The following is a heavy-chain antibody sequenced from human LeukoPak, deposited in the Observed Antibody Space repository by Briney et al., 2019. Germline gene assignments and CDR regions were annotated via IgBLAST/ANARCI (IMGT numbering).Heavy chain of an antibody. Sequence: SQTLSLTCTVSGGSISSGDYYWSWIRQPPGKGLEWIGYIYYSGSTHYNPSLKSRVTISVDTSKNQFSLKLSSVTAADTAVYYCARVLGDGYYYGMDVWGQGTTVTVSS. J-gene: IGHJ6*02. CDR2: IYYSGST. V-gene: IGHV4-30-4*01. CDR3: ARVLGDGYYYGMDV. CDR1: GGSISSGDYY. D-gene: IGHD2-21*02.